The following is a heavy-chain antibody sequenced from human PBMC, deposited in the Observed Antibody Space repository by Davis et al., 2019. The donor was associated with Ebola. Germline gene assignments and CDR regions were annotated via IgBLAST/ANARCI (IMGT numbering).Heavy chain of an antibody. CDR1: GGSFSGYY. V-gene: IGHV4-34*01. J-gene: IGHJ6*02. Sequence: SETLSPTCAVYGGSFSGYYWSWIRQPPGKGLEWIGEINHRGSTNYNPSPKSRFTISVDTPKNQFSLKLSSVTAADTAVYYCARVGVDIVATIYYYYYGMDVWGQGTTVTVSS. CDR2: INHRGST. CDR3: ARVGVDIVATIYYYYYGMDV. D-gene: IGHD5-12*01.